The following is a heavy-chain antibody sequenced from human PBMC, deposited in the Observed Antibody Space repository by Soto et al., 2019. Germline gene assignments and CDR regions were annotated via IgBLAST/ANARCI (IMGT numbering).Heavy chain of an antibody. CDR3: AKDMKYYXDSSGYYYPYYYYGMDV. CDR2: ISYDGSNK. J-gene: IGHJ6*02. Sequence: GGSLRLSCAASGFTFSSYGMHWVRQAPGKGLERVAVISYDGSNKYYADSVKGRFTISRDNSKNTLYLQMNSLRAGDTAVYYCAKDMKYYXDSSGYYYPYYYYGMDVWGQGTTVTVSS. CDR1: GFTFSSYG. D-gene: IGHD3-22*01. V-gene: IGHV3-30*18.